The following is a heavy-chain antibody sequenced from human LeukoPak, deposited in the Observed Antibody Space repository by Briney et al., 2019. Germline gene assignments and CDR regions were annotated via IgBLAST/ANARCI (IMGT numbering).Heavy chain of an antibody. J-gene: IGHJ5*02. Sequence: ASVKVSCKASGYTFTSYDINWVRQATGQGLEWMGWMNPNSGNTGYAQKFQGRVTITRNTSISTAYMELSSLRSEDTAVYYCARGSGAAAGTEWFDPWGQGTLVTVSS. V-gene: IGHV1-8*03. D-gene: IGHD6-13*01. CDR2: MNPNSGNT. CDR3: ARGSGAAAGTEWFDP. CDR1: GYTFTSYD.